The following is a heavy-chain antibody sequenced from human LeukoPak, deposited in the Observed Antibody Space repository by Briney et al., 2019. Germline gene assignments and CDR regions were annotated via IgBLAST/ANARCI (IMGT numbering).Heavy chain of an antibody. Sequence: GGSLRLSCAASGFNFNSCTMNWVRQAPGKGLQWVANILASGSPTYYADSVKGRFIISRDNSKNTLYLQMNSLRAEDTAVYYCAKDSYYDFWSGYYTPPRGLRDFDYWGQGTLVTVSS. J-gene: IGHJ4*02. CDR1: GFNFNSCT. CDR2: ILASGSPT. V-gene: IGHV3-23*01. CDR3: AKDSYYDFWSGYYTPPRGLRDFDY. D-gene: IGHD3-3*01.